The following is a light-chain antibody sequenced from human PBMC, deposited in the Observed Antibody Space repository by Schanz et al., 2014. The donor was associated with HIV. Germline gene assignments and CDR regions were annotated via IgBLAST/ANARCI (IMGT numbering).Light chain of an antibody. V-gene: IGLV1-40*01. J-gene: IGLJ3*02. CDR1: SSNIGADFD. Sequence: QSVLAQPPSVSGAPGQRVTISCTGSSSNIGADFDVHWYQLLPGTAPKLLIFDNTNRPSGVPARFSGSKSASSASLAISGLQAEDEADYYCSSYTSSSTWVFGGGTKLTVL. CDR3: SSYTSSSTWV. CDR2: DNT.